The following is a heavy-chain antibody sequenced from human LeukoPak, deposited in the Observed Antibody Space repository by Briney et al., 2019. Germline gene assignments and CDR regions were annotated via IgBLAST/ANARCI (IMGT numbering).Heavy chain of an antibody. J-gene: IGHJ6*02. CDR1: GFTFSSYA. CDR2: ISSNGGST. V-gene: IGHV3-64*01. Sequence: GGSLRLSCAASGFTFSSYAMHWVRQAPGKGLEYVSAISSNGGSTYYANSVKGRFTISRDNSKNTLYLQMGSLRAEDMAVYYCARDSSSWYRSMDVWGQGTTVTVSS. CDR3: ARDSSSWYRSMDV. D-gene: IGHD6-13*01.